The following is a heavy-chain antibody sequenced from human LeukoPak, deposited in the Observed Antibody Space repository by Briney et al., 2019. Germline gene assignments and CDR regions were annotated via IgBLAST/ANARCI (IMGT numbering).Heavy chain of an antibody. CDR2: ISYDGSNK. CDR1: GFTFSSYA. Sequence: PGRSLRLSCAASGFTFSSYAMHWVRQAPGKGLEWVAVISYDGSNKYYADSVKGRFTISRDNSKNTLYLQMNSLRAEDTAVYYCARAKSKGYGDWFDPWGQGTLVTVSS. V-gene: IGHV3-30-3*01. J-gene: IGHJ5*02. CDR3: ARAKSKGYGDWFDP. D-gene: IGHD5-12*01.